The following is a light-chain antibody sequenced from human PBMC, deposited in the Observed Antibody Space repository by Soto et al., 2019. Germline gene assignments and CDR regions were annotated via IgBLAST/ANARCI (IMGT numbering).Light chain of an antibody. CDR2: DVS. CDR3: QQYNSFPFT. CDR1: QSLSTW. V-gene: IGKV1-5*01. Sequence: DIQMTQSPTTLSASEGDRVTITCRASQSLSTWVAWYQQKPGKAPKLLIYDVSSRQSGVPSRFGGSGSGTEFTLTITSLQPDDFATYCCQQYNSFPFTFGPGTKVDV. J-gene: IGKJ3*01.